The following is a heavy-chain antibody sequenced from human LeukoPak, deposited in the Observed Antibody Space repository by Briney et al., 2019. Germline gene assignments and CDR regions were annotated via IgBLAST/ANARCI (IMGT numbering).Heavy chain of an antibody. CDR1: GVSISSYY. J-gene: IGHJ3*01. V-gene: IGHV4-59*08. CDR3: ARHDGSSWYYAFDV. D-gene: IGHD6-13*01. Sequence: SETLSLTCTVSGVSISSYYWSWIRQPPGKGLEWIGYIYYSGSTSYNPSLKSRVTISLDTSKNQFSLKLSSVTAADTAVYYCARHDGSSWYYAFDVWGQGTMVTVSS. CDR2: IYYSGST.